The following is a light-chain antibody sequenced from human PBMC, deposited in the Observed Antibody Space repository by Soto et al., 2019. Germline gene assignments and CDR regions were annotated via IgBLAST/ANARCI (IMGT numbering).Light chain of an antibody. J-gene: IGLJ1*01. V-gene: IGLV2-18*02. CDR2: EVS. Sequence: QSALTQPPSVSGSPGQSVTISCTGTSSDVGSYDSVSWYQQPPGTVPKLMIYEVSNRPSGVPDRFSGSKSGNTASLTISGLQAEDEADYYCSSYKTSRTYVFGTGTKVTVL. CDR3: SSYKTSRTYV. CDR1: SSDVGSYDS.